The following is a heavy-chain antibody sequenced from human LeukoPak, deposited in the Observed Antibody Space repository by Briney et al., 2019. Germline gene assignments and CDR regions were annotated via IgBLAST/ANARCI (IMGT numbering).Heavy chain of an antibody. D-gene: IGHD1-26*01. CDR2: INHRERS. V-gene: IGHV4-39*01. CDR3: ARQLYWDGIDI. J-gene: IGHJ3*02. Sequence: SETLSLTCIVSGDSLFGNTYYWGWLRQPPGKGLEWIGEINHRERSTYNPSLESRVSISVDTSKNQFSLTLSSVTVADTSVYYCARQLYWDGIDIWGQGTMVIVSS. CDR1: GDSLFGNTYY.